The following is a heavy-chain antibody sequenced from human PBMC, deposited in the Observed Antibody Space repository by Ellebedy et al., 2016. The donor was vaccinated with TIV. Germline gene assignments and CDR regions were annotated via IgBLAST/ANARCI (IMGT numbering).Heavy chain of an antibody. Sequence: KVSCKGSGYSFTKYWIGWVRQMPGKGLEWMGIIYPDDSDTRYSPSLQGQVTLSADKSNSTAYLQWSSLKASDTAIYYCARFGAPTRRARAAFEIWGLGTMVIVSS. CDR3: ARFGAPTRRARAAFEI. V-gene: IGHV5-51*01. D-gene: IGHD3-16*01. CDR2: IYPDDSDT. J-gene: IGHJ3*02. CDR1: GYSFTKYW.